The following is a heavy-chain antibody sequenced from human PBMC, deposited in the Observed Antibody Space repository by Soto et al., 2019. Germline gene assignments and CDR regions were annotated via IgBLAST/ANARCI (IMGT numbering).Heavy chain of an antibody. Sequence: GGSLRLSCAASGFTFSSYSMNWVRQAPGKGLEWVSSISSSSSYIYYADSVKGRFTISRDNAKNSLYLQMNSLRAEDTAVYYCARDRADTAMVHAFDIWGQGTMVTVSS. CDR1: GFTFSSYS. CDR3: ARDRADTAMVHAFDI. D-gene: IGHD5-18*01. CDR2: ISSSSSYI. V-gene: IGHV3-21*01. J-gene: IGHJ3*02.